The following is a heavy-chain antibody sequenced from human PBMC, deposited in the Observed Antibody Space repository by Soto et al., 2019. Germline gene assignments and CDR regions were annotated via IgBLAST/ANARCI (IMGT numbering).Heavy chain of an antibody. D-gene: IGHD2-2*01. J-gene: IGHJ4*02. Sequence: GGSLRLSCAASGFTFTNFAMNWVRQAPGKGLEWVSVISGTVDTTYNADSVKGRFTISRDNSMNTAFLQMNSLRAEDTALYYCAKGYCRSTSCSFDYWGQGTLVTFSS. CDR3: AKGYCRSTSCSFDY. CDR2: ISGTVDTT. V-gene: IGHV3-23*01. CDR1: GFTFTNFA.